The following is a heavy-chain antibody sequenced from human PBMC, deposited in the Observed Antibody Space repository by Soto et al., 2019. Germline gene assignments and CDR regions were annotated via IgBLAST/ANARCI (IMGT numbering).Heavy chain of an antibody. CDR3: ARTYYDFWSGYYYSFDY. V-gene: IGHV4-39*01. CDR2: IFYIGST. D-gene: IGHD3-3*01. CDR1: GGSISSSSYD. Sequence: PSETLSLTCTVSGGSISSSSYDWGWIRQHAGKGLEWIGRIFYIGSTYYHPSLKSRVTISVDTSKNQFSLKLSSVTAADTAVYYCARTYYDFWSGYYYSFDYWGQGTLVTVSS. J-gene: IGHJ4*02.